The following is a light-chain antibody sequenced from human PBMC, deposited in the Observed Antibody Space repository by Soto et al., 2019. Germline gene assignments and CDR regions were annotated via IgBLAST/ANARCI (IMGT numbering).Light chain of an antibody. CDR3: SSYTSSSTYV. CDR1: SSDVGGYNY. Sequence: QSVRSQPASVSGSPGQSSTISCTGTSSDVGGYNYVSWYQQHPGKAPKLMIYEVSNRPSGVSNRFSGSKSGNTASLTISGLLAEDEADYYCSSYTSSSTYVFGTGTKITVL. J-gene: IGLJ1*01. V-gene: IGLV2-14*01. CDR2: EVS.